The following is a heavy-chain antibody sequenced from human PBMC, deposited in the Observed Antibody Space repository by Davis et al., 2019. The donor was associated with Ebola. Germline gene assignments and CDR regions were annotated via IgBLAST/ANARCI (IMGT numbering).Heavy chain of an antibody. CDR2: IDWDDDK. J-gene: IGHJ6*02. Sequence: SGPTLVKPPPTFSLTCTFSGFSLSTSGMCVSWIRQPPGKALEWLARIDWDDDKYYSTSLKTRLTISKDTSKNQVVLTMTNMDPVDTATYYCARIPMGTTDYYGMDVWGQGTTVTVSS. V-gene: IGHV2-70*11. D-gene: IGHD2/OR15-2a*01. CDR3: ARIPMGTTDYYGMDV. CDR1: GFSLSTSGMC.